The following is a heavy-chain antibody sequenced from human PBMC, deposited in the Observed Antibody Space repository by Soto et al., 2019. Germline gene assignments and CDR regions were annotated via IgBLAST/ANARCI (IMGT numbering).Heavy chain of an antibody. CDR2: ISSSSSYT. CDR3: ARPVASYYYYYGMDV. J-gene: IGHJ6*02. Sequence: GGSLRLSCAASGFTFSDYYMSWMRQAPGEGLEWVSYISSSSSYTNYADSVKGRFTISRDNAKNSLYLQMNSLRAEDTAVYYCARPVASYYYYYGMDVWGQGTTVTISS. V-gene: IGHV3-11*06. D-gene: IGHD2-21*01. CDR1: GFTFSDYY.